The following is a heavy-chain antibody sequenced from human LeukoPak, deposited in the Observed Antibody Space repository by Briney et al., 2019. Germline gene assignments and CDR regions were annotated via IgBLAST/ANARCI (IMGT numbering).Heavy chain of an antibody. J-gene: IGHJ6*02. D-gene: IGHD3-10*01. CDR3: ASGVGSGRNYYYYYGLDV. CDR1: GGSISTYY. V-gene: IGHV4-59*01. Sequence: SETLSLTCTVSGGSISTYYWSWIRQPPGKGLEWIGYNYDSGSTNYNPSLKSRVTISVDTSKNQFSLKLSSVTAADTAVYYCASGVGSGRNYYYYYGLDVWGQGTTVTVSS. CDR2: NYDSGST.